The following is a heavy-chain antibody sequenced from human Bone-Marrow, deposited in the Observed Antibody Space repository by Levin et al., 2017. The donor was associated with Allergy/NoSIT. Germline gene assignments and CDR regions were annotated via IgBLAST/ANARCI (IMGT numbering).Heavy chain of an antibody. D-gene: IGHD3-10*01. V-gene: IGHV1-69*13. CDR2: IMPTFGAA. Sequence: ASVKVSCKASGGTFSGYGIMWVRQAPGQGLEWMGGIMPTFGAANYAQRFQSRVTITADETTRTVYMELSSLRSGDTAVYYCARDRDWSTMIRGLLYGMDVWGQGTTVTVSS. CDR1: GGTFSGYG. CDR3: ARDRDWSTMIRGLLYGMDV. J-gene: IGHJ6*02.